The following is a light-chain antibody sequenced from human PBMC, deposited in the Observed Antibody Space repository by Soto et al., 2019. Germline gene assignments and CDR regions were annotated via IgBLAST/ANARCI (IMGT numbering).Light chain of an antibody. J-gene: IGKJ1*01. CDR1: QSIRSW. V-gene: IGKV1-5*01. CDR2: DAS. CDR3: RQYDSFSKT. Sequence: DIQMTQSPSPPSASVGDRVTITCRASQSIRSWLAWYQQKPGKAPQLLIYDASNLESGVPSRFSGSGSGTEFTLTISSLQPDDFATYYCRQYDSFSKTFGRGTKVDIK.